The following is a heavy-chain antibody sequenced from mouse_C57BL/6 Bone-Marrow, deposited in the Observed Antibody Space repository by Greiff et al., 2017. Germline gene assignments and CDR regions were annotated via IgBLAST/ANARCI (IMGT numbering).Heavy chain of an antibody. D-gene: IGHD2-10*01. J-gene: IGHJ2*01. CDR3: ARSLLFDY. CDR1: GYTFTSYW. V-gene: IGHV1-52*01. Sequence: QVQLQQPGAELVRPGSSVKLSCKASGYTFTSYWMHWVKQRPIQGLEWIGNIDPSDSDTHYNQKFKDKATLTVDKSSSTAYMQLSSLTSEDSAVYYCARSLLFDYWGQGTTLTVSS. CDR2: IDPSDSDT.